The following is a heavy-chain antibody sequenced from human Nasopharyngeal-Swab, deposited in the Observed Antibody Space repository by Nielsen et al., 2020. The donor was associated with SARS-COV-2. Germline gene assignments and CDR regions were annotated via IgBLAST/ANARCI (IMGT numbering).Heavy chain of an antibody. J-gene: IGHJ4*02. V-gene: IGHV4-61*07. D-gene: IGHD3-22*01. CDR2: IYYSGST. CDR3: ARLRNYDSSGYSTYYFDY. Sequence: WIRQPPGKRLEWIGYIYYSGSTNYNPSLKSRVTISVDTSKNQFPLKLSSVTAADTAVYYCARLRNYDSSGYSTYYFDYWGQGTLVTVSS.